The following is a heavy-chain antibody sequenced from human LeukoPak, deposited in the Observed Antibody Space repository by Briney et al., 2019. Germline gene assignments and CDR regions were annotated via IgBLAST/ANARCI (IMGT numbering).Heavy chain of an antibody. D-gene: IGHD1-26*01. CDR3: ARSLWYSGYM. V-gene: IGHV4-39*01. J-gene: IGHJ4*02. Sequence: PSETLSLTCTVSGGSISSSSYYWGWIRQPPGKGLEWIGSIYYSGSTYYNPSLKSRVTISVDTPKNQFSLKLSSVTAADTAVYYCARSLWYSGYMWGQGTLVTVSS. CDR2: IYYSGST. CDR1: GGSISSSSYY.